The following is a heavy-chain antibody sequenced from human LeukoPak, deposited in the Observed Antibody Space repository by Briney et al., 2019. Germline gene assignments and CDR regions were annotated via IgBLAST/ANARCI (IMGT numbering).Heavy chain of an antibody. CDR2: ISSSGIYI. D-gene: IGHD1-14*01. CDR3: AQATGRVVGTFDF. CDR1: GFTFSSYS. Sequence: GGSLRLSCAASGFTFSSYSMNWVRQAPGKGLEWVSSISSSGIYIYYADSVKGRFTISRDNAKNSLYLQMNSLRAEDTGVYYCAQATGRVVGTFDFWGQGTLVTVSS. J-gene: IGHJ4*02. V-gene: IGHV3-21*01.